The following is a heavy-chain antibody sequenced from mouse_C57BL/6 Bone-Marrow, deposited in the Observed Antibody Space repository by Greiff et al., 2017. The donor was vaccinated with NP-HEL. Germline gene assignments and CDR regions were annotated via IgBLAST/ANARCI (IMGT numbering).Heavy chain of an antibody. Sequence: VKLVESGPGLVQPSQSLSITCTVSGFSLTSYGVHWVRQSPGKGLEWLGVIWSGGSTDYNAAFISRLSISKDNSKSQVFFKMNSLQADDTAIYYCARNYGHWFAYWGQGTLVTVSA. CDR3: ARNYGHWFAY. CDR1: GFSLTSYG. D-gene: IGHD1-1*01. CDR2: IWSGGST. V-gene: IGHV2-2*01. J-gene: IGHJ3*01.